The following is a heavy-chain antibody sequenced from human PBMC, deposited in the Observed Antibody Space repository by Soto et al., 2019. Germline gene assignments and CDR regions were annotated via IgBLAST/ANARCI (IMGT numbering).Heavy chain of an antibody. J-gene: IGHJ4*02. D-gene: IGHD1-20*01. Sequence: PSETLSLTCSVSGEAISNFYWSWIRQTPGRGLEWIGCVHESGSTDYNPSLKGRVTISLHTSKSQFSLSLRSATAAVTATYYCARGTRALITSFFAYWGQGIPVTVSS. CDR2: VHESGST. CDR3: ARGTRALITSFFAY. V-gene: IGHV4-59*03. CDR1: GEAISNFY.